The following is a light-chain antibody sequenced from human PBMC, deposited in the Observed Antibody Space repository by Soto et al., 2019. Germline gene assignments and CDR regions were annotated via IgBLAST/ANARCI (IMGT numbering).Light chain of an antibody. CDR3: QQYYSTRLIT. J-gene: IGKJ5*01. V-gene: IGKV4-1*01. CDR2: WAS. Sequence: DIVMTQSPDSLAVSLGERATINCKSSQSVLYSSNNKNYLAWYQQKPGQPPKLLIYWASTRESGVPDRFSGSGSGTDFTLTSSSLQAEDVAVYYCQQYYSTRLITFGQGTRLEIK. CDR1: QSVLYSSNNKNY.